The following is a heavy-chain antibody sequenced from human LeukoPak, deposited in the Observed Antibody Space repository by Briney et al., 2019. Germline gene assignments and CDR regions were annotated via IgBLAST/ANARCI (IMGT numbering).Heavy chain of an antibody. CDR3: ARGRKNGGYSYGYRSPWFDP. D-gene: IGHD5-18*01. J-gene: IGHJ5*02. V-gene: IGHV1-2*02. Sequence: ASVKVSCKASGYTFTGYYMHWVRQAPGQGLEWMGWINPNSGGTNYAQKFQGRVTMTRDTSISTAYMELSRLRSDDTAVYYCARGRKNGGYSYGYRSPWFDPWGQGTLVTVSS. CDR2: INPNSGGT. CDR1: GYTFTGYY.